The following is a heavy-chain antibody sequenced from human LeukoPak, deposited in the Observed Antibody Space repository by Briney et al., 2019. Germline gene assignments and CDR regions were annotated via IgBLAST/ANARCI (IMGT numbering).Heavy chain of an antibody. CDR2: INHSGST. CDR1: GGSFSGYY. V-gene: IGHV4-34*01. CDR3: ARTYVVVIALNWFDP. Sequence: SETLSLTCAVSGGSFSGYYWSWIRQPPGKGLEWIGEINHSGSTNYNPSLKSRVTISVDTSKNQFSLKLSSVTAADTAVYYCARTYVVVIALNWFDPWGQGTLVTVSS. D-gene: IGHD2-21*01. J-gene: IGHJ5*02.